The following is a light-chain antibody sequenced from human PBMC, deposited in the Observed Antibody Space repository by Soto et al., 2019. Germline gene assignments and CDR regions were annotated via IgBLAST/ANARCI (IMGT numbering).Light chain of an antibody. J-gene: IGKJ5*01. CDR3: QQYGSSLIT. V-gene: IGKV3-20*01. CDR2: GAS. CDR1: QSVSRRY. Sequence: EIVLTQSPGTLSLSPGERATLSCRASQSVSRRYLAWYQQKPGQAPRLLIYGASSMATGILDRCSGSGSGTDFTLTISRLEPADFAVYYCQQYGSSLITFGQGTRLEIK.